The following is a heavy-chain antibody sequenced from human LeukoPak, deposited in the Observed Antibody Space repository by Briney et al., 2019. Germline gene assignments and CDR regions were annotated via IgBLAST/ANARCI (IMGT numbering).Heavy chain of an antibody. CDR1: GYTFTYYY. CDR3: ARSPYSYGLLFYFDY. CDR2: INPSSGST. J-gene: IGHJ4*01. V-gene: IGHV1-46*01. Sequence: ASVKVSCKASGYTFTYYYIHWVRQAPGQGVEWMGIINPSSGSTTYAQKFQDRVTLTRDTSTSTVYMEVSSLRSEDTAVYYCARSPYSYGLLFYFDYWGHGTLVTVSS. D-gene: IGHD5-18*01.